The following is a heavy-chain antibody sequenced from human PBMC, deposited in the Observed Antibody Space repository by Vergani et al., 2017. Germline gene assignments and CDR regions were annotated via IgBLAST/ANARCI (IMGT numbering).Heavy chain of an antibody. CDR3: AKDGDDIVVVPAATQDYYYYYMDV. V-gene: IGHV3-30*18. Sequence: QVQLVESGGGVVQPGRSLRLSCAASGFTFSSYGMHWVRQAPGKGLEWVAVISYDGSNKYYADSVKGRFTISRDNSKNTLYLQMNSLRAEDTAVYYCAKDGDDIVVVPAATQDYYYYYMDVWGKGTTVTVSS. CDR1: GFTFSSYG. CDR2: ISYDGSNK. D-gene: IGHD2-2*01. J-gene: IGHJ6*03.